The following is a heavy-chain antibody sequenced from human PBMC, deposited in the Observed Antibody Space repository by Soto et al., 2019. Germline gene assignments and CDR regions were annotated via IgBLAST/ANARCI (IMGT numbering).Heavy chain of an antibody. D-gene: IGHD2-2*01. V-gene: IGHV5-51*01. CDR3: AREGRRIPGATRIDY. J-gene: IGHJ4*02. CDR2: IYPGDSDT. CDR1: GYSFTSYW. Sequence: PGESRKISCKGSGYSFTSYWIGWVRQMPGKGLEWMGIIYPGDSDTRYSPSFQGQVNFSADKSTSTAYMELRSLRSDDTAVYYCAREGRRIPGATRIDYWGQGTLVTVSS.